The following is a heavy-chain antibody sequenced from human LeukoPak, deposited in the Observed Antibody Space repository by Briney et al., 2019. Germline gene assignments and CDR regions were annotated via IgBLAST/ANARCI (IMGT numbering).Heavy chain of an antibody. J-gene: IGHJ5*02. Sequence: GASVKVSCKVSGYTLTELSMHWVRQAPGKGLEWMGGFDPEDGGTIYAQKFQGRVTMTEDTSTDTAYMELSSLRSEGTAVYYCATASITIFGVVPPWFDPWGQGTLVTVSS. CDR1: GYTLTELS. V-gene: IGHV1-24*01. CDR3: ATASITIFGVVPPWFDP. CDR2: FDPEDGGT. D-gene: IGHD3-3*01.